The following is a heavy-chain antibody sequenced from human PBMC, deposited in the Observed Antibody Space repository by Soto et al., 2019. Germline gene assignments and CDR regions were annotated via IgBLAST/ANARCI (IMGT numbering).Heavy chain of an antibody. D-gene: IGHD1-26*01. J-gene: IGHJ5*02. Sequence: LQLQESGSGLVQPSQTLSLTCALSGGSVTMSSFSWAWVRQPPGRGLQWIGYISHSGATSSDPTLKRRVTISRDRAKSQSSLTLPSVPAAGTAVYYCASLDYYGSWLDPWGQGPLVTVSS. CDR2: ISHSGAT. CDR1: GGSVTMSSFS. V-gene: IGHV4-30-2*01. CDR3: ASLDYYGSWLDP.